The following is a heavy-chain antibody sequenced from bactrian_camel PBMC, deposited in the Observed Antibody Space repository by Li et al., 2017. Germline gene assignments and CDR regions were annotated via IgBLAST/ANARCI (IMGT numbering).Heavy chain of an antibody. CDR1: GLTFSTYY. Sequence: HVQLVESGGALVQPGGSLRLSCAASGLTFSTYYMSWVRQAPGKGPEWVSGINSDSTKLYYSESEEGRFTISQDSARNTVYLQMNNLQPEDTATYYCAEGRGSRGEHCYSLNYWGQGTQVTVS. J-gene: IGHJ4*01. D-gene: IGHD6*01. V-gene: IGHV3-2*01. CDR3: AEGRGSRGEHCYSLNY. CDR2: INSDSTKL.